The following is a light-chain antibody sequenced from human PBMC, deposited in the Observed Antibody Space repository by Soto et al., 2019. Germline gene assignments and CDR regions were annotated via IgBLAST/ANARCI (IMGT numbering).Light chain of an antibody. V-gene: IGKV3-20*01. J-gene: IGKJ2*01. CDR3: QQYGSSPYT. CDR2: GAS. CDR1: QSVTSSY. Sequence: EIVMTQSPGTLSLSPGERATLSSRASQSVTSSYLDWYQQKPGQPPRLLIYGASSRATGIPDRFGGSGSGTDFTLTISRLEPEDFAVYYCQQYGSSPYTFGQGTKLEIK.